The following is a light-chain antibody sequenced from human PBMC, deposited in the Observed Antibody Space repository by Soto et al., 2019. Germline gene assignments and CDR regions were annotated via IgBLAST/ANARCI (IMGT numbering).Light chain of an antibody. CDR1: QNIGSY. V-gene: IGKV1-39*01. CDR3: QQYHAFPWT. Sequence: DIQMTQSPSSLSASVGDRVTITFRASQNIGSYLNWYQQKPGKAPKLLIYDASSLEGGVPSRFSASGSEIEFTLTITSLQPDDFATYHCQQYHAFPWTFGQGTKVDIK. CDR2: DAS. J-gene: IGKJ1*01.